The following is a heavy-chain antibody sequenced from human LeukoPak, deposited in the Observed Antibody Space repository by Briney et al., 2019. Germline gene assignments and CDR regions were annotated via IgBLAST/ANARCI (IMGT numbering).Heavy chain of an antibody. CDR2: IYSGGST. D-gene: IGHD1-14*01. Sequence: GGSLRLSCAASGFTVSSNYMSWVRQAPGKGLEWVSVIYSGGSTYYADSVKGRFTISRDSSKNTLYLQMNSLRAEDTAVYYCARDEDHPYYFDYWSQGTLVTVSS. V-gene: IGHV3-53*01. CDR3: ARDEDHPYYFDY. J-gene: IGHJ4*02. CDR1: GFTVSSNY.